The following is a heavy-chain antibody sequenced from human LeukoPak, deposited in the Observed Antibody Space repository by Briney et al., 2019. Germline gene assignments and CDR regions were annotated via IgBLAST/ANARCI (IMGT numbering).Heavy chain of an antibody. CDR2: INHSGST. CDR1: GGSFSGYY. D-gene: IGHD3-22*01. J-gene: IGHJ3*02. V-gene: IGHV4-34*01. CDR3: AISGYYDSSLLAFDI. Sequence: SETLSLTCAVYGGSFSGYYWSWLRQPPGKGLEWIGEINHSGSTNYNPSLKSRVTISVDTSKNQFSLKLSSVTAADTAVYYCAISGYYDSSLLAFDIWGQGTMVTVSS.